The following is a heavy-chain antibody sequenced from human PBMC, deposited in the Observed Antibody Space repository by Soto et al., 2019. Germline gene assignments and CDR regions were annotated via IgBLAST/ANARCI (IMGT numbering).Heavy chain of an antibody. CDR3: ARVPYCGGDCYPLFDH. D-gene: IGHD2-21*02. Sequence: SETLSLTCIVSGDSISSYYWSWIRQPAGKGLEWIGRIHTGGSANYNPSLKSRVTMSVDTSKNQFSLKLSSVTAADTAVYFCARVPYCGGDCYPLFDHWGQGTLVTVSP. CDR1: GDSISSYY. V-gene: IGHV4-4*07. J-gene: IGHJ4*02. CDR2: IHTGGSA.